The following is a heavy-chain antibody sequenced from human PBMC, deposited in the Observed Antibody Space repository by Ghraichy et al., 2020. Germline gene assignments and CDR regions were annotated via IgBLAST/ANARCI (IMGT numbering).Heavy chain of an antibody. J-gene: IGHJ4*02. CDR1: GYIFTNYN. D-gene: IGHD6-13*01. CDR3: ARDHASGSFSFDY. Sequence: SVKVSCRTSGYIFTNYNIHWVRQAPGQGLEWMAIIFPAGGATYSPQKFQGRVTVTRDKSTRTVYMELSSLTSDDPAIYYCARDHASGSFSFDYWGQGSLVTVSS. V-gene: IGHV1-46*01. CDR2: IFPAGGAT.